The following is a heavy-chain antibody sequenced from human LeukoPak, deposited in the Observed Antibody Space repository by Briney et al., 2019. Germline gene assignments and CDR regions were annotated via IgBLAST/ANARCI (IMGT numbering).Heavy chain of an antibody. Sequence: PGGSLRLSCSASGFTFSDYTMHWVRQAPGKGLEYVSGISSSGGSTYYADSVKGRFTISRDNSKNTLYLQMSSLRAEDTALYYCVKGVLAWGLDGYWGQGTLVTVSS. V-gene: IGHV3-64D*09. CDR3: VKGVLAWGLDGY. CDR2: ISSSGGST. J-gene: IGHJ4*02. D-gene: IGHD7-27*01. CDR1: GFTFSDYT.